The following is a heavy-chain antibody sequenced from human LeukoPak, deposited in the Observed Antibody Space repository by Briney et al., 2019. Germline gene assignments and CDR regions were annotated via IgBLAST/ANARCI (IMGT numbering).Heavy chain of an antibody. CDR3: ARRSKSSSVWYYFDY. D-gene: IGHD6-19*01. CDR1: GFTFSTYA. CDR2: ISGSGDMT. Sequence: PGGSLRLSCAASGFTFSTYAINWVRQAPGKGLEWVSLISGSGDMTLYADSVKGRFAISRDNSRNTLYLQMNSLRVEDTAIYYCARRSKSSSVWYYFDYWGQGTLVTVSP. J-gene: IGHJ4*02. V-gene: IGHV3-23*01.